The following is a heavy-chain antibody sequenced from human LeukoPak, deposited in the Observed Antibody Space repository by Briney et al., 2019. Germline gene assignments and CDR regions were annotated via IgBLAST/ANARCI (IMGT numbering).Heavy chain of an antibody. J-gene: IGHJ5*02. Sequence: ASVKVSCKASGYTFTGYYMNWVRQAPGQGLEWMGWINPNSGGTNYAQKFQGRVTMTRDTSISTAYMELSRLRSEDTAVYYCARDFGVYSSSRFDPWGEGTLVSVSS. V-gene: IGHV1-2*02. CDR1: GYTFTGYY. CDR2: INPNSGGT. CDR3: ARDFGVYSSSRFDP. D-gene: IGHD6-6*01.